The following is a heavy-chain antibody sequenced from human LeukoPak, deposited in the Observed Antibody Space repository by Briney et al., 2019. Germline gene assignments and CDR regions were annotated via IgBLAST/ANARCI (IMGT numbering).Heavy chain of an antibody. CDR3: AREIGLASSGYDY. J-gene: IGHJ4*02. V-gene: IGHV4-34*01. D-gene: IGHD6-19*01. Sequence: GSLRLSCAASGFTFSSYAMSWIRQPPGKGLEWIGEINHSGSTNYNPSLKSRVTISVDTSKNQFSLKLSSVTAADTAVYYCAREIGLASSGYDYWGQGTLVTVSS. CDR1: GFTFSSYA. CDR2: INHSGST.